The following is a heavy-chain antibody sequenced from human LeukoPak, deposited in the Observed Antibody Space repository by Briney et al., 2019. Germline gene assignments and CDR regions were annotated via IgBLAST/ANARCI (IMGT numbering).Heavy chain of an antibody. CDR2: IRDSGAST. CDR1: GFTFTTYA. V-gene: IGHV3-23*01. CDR3: AKFPRNFVAYFYYYMDV. J-gene: IGHJ6*03. Sequence: GGSLRLSCAASGFTFTTYAMSWVRQAPGKGLEWVAAIRDSGASTYYADSVKDRFTISRDNSRRPLYLQINNLRAEDTAVYYCAKFPRNFVAYFYYYMDVWGKGTTVIVS. D-gene: IGHD1-14*01.